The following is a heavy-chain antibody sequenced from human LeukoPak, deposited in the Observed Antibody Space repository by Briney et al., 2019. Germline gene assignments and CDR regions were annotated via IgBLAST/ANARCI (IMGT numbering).Heavy chain of an antibody. CDR1: GGTSSSYA. D-gene: IGHD4-23*01. V-gene: IGHV1-69*04. CDR3: ARHYGGNSVTAGFQY. J-gene: IGHJ1*01. Sequence: SVKVSCKASGGTSSSYAISWVRQASGHGLEWIGRIIPILAITHYAQRFEGRVTITADESATTAYMELSSLTSEDTALYFCARHYGGNSVTAGFQYWGQGTLVTVSS. CDR2: IIPILAIT.